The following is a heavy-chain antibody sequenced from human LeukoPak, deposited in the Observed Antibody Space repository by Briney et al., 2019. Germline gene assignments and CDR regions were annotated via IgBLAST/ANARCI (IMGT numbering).Heavy chain of an antibody. CDR3: ARHGGSLQQTSYYYYYMDV. CDR1: GGSISSSNW. V-gene: IGHV4-4*02. J-gene: IGHJ6*03. D-gene: IGHD3-16*01. CDR2: IYHSGST. Sequence: SSGTLSLTCAVSGGSISSSNWWSWVRQPPGKGLEWIGEIYHSGSTNYNPSLKSRVTISVDKSKNQFSLKLSSVTAADTAVYYCARHGGSLQQTSYYYYYMDVWGKGTTVTVSS.